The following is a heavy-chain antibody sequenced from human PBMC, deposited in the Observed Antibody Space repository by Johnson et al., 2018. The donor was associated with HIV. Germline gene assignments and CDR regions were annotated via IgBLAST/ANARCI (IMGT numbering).Heavy chain of an antibody. V-gene: IGHV3-15*01. CDR2: IKSKTDGGTI. Sequence: EKLVESGGGLVQPGGSLRLSCAASGFTFSSYGMHWVRQAPGKGLEWIGRIKSKTDGGTIDYATPVKGRFTISRDNAKNSLYLQMSSLRVEDTAVYYCASGHMWSAFWGQGTMVTVSS. D-gene: IGHD1-26*01. CDR1: GFTFSSYG. J-gene: IGHJ3*01. CDR3: ASGHMWSAF.